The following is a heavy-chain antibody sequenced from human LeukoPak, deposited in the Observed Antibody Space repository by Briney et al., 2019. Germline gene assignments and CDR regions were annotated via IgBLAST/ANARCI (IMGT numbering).Heavy chain of an antibody. V-gene: IGHV4-59*01. CDR3: AREPDQEGVTNTHYFDY. J-gene: IGHJ4*02. D-gene: IGHD5-18*01. CDR1: GGSICSYY. Sequence: PSETLSLTCSVSGGSICSYYWSWTRQPPGKGLEWIGYIYYSGSTNYNPSLKSRVTISVDTSKNQFSLKLSSVTAADTAVYYCAREPDQEGVTNTHYFDYWGQGTLVTVSS. CDR2: IYYSGST.